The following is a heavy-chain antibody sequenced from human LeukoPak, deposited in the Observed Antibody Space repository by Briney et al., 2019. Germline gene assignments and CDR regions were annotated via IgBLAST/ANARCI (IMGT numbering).Heavy chain of an antibody. D-gene: IGHD1-1*01. J-gene: IGHJ5*02. V-gene: IGHV3-23*01. CDR1: GFTFSSYA. Sequence: GGSLRLSCAASGFTFSSYAMSWVRQAPGKGLEWVSAISGSGGSTYYADSVKGRFTISRDNSKNTLYLQMNSLRAEDTAVYYCAKSTPLRPDRYPNWFDPWGQGTLVTVSS. CDR2: ISGSGGST. CDR3: AKSTPLRPDRYPNWFDP.